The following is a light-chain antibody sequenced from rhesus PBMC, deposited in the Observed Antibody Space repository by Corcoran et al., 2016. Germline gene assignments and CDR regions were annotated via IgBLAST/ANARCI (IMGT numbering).Light chain of an antibody. Sequence: DIVMTQTPLSLPVTPGEPASISCRSSQSLLHSGGKTYLYWYLQKPGQSPQLLIYEVSHRASGVPDRFSGSGAGTDFTLKISRVEAEDVGVYYCMQGIQLPLTFGGGTKVEIK. J-gene: IGKJ4*01. V-gene: IGKV2-104*02. CDR2: EVS. CDR3: MQGIQLPLT. CDR1: QSLLHSGGKTY.